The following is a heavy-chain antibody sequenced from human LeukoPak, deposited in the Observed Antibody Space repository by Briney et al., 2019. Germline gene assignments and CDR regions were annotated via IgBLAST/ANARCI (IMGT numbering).Heavy chain of an antibody. V-gene: IGHV3-23*01. D-gene: IGHD6-19*01. Sequence: GGSLRLSCAASGFTFSNYAMHWVRQAPGKGLEWVSAISGSGGSTYYADSVKGRFTISRDNSKNTLYLQMNSLRAEDTAVYYCAEVQAVAPLVHPSYYYYGMDIWGQGTAVTVSS. CDR2: ISGSGGST. CDR1: GFTFSNYA. J-gene: IGHJ6*02. CDR3: AEVQAVAPLVHPSYYYYGMDI.